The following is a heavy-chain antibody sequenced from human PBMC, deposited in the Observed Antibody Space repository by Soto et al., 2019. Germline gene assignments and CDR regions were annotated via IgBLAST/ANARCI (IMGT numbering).Heavy chain of an antibody. CDR2: ISYDGSNK. V-gene: IGHV3-30-3*01. Sequence: QVQLVESGGGVVQPGRSLRLSCAASGFTFSSYAMHWVRQAPGKGLEWVAVISYDGSNKYYADSVKGRFTISRDNSKNTLYLQMNSLRAEDTAVYYCPRAYGEIYYFDYWGQGTLVTVSS. J-gene: IGHJ4*02. D-gene: IGHD4-17*01. CDR3: PRAYGEIYYFDY. CDR1: GFTFSSYA.